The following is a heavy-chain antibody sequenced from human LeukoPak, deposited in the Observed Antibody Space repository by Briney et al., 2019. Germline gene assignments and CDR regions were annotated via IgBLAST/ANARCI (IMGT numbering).Heavy chain of an antibody. D-gene: IGHD3-22*01. CDR2: ISWNSGSI. Sequence: PGGSLRLSCAASGFTFSNYGMHWVRQAPGKGLEWVSGISWNSGSIGYADSVKGRFTISRDNAKNSLYLQMNSLRAEDTALYYCAKLPDDSRGYWGQGTLVTVSS. CDR1: GFTFSNYG. V-gene: IGHV3-9*01. J-gene: IGHJ4*02. CDR3: AKLPDDSRGY.